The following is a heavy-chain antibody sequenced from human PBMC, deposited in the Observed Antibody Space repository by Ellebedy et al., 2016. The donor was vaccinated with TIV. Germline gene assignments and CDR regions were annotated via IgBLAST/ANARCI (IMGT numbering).Heavy chain of an antibody. CDR2: INQGGSET. CDR3: ARRVAGKASFDY. Sequence: PGGSLRLSCAASGFTFSRFWMAWVRQAPGKGLEWVATINQGGSETYYVDSVKGRFTVSRDNAKNSLYLQMNSLRAEDTAVYYCARRVAGKASFDYWGQGTLVTVSS. V-gene: IGHV3-7*01. CDR1: GFTFSRFW. D-gene: IGHD6-19*01. J-gene: IGHJ4*02.